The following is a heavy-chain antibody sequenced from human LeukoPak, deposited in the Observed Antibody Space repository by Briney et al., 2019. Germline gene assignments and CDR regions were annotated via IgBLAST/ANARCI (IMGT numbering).Heavy chain of an antibody. D-gene: IGHD3-9*01. V-gene: IGHV4-4*07. CDR3: ARGRYDNLTGHLARLDV. CDR1: GGSIKSFY. Sequence: SETLSLTCTVSGGSIKSFYWSWIRQPAGEGLEWVGRVFSRGTTNYNPSLKSPVTVSLDTSKNQFSLKLSSVTAADTAVYYCARGRYDNLTGHLARLDVWGQGTTVIVSS. J-gene: IGHJ6*02. CDR2: VFSRGTT.